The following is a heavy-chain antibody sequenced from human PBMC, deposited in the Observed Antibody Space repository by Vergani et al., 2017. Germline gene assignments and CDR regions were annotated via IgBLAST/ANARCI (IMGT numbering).Heavy chain of an antibody. D-gene: IGHD1-1*01. CDR3: AKNPGISTTRHYYAMDV. Sequence: LEESGGGSVKPGGSLRLSCAASGFKFSDHYMSWIRQAPGKGLEWVSHISPGASTVSYTDSVTGRFTVSRDNDNNSLTLDMTTLRVEDTAGYYCAKNPGISTTRHYYAMDVWGQGTTVIVSS. J-gene: IGHJ6*02. CDR1: GFKFSDHY. V-gene: IGHV3-11*04. CDR2: ISPGASTV.